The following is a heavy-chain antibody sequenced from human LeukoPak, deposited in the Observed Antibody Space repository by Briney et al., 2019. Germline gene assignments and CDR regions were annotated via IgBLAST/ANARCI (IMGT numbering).Heavy chain of an antibody. J-gene: IGHJ5*02. D-gene: IGHD4-17*01. CDR2: IKQDGSEK. CDR3: ARRATYGDEACFDP. CDR1: GFTFSSYW. V-gene: IGHV3-7*03. Sequence: GGSLSLSCAASGFTFSSYWMSWVRQAPGKGLEWVANIKQDGSEKYYVASVKGRFTISRDNAKNSLYLQMNSLRAEDTAVYYCARRATYGDEACFDPWGQGTLVTVSS.